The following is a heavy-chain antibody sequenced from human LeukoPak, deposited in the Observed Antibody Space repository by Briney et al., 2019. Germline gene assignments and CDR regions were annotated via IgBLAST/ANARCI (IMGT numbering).Heavy chain of an antibody. CDR1: GDLISRGGYY. Sequence: SQTVTLICTVSGDLISRGGYYWSWIPKHPGKGLVWIGYIYYSESTYYNPSLKSRITISVDTSKNQLSLKLSSVTAADTAVYYCARDHPGTGFDYRGQGTLVTVS. J-gene: IGHJ4*02. V-gene: IGHV4-31*03. CDR2: IYYSEST. CDR3: ARDHPGTGFDY. D-gene: IGHD3/OR15-3a*01.